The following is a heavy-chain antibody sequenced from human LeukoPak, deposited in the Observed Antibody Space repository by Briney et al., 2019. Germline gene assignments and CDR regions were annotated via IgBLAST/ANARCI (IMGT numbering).Heavy chain of an antibody. CDR1: GFTFSNHW. CDR3: ARGSFGPDY. CDR2: INNDGSST. Sequence: GGSLRLSCAASGFTFSNHWMHWVRQAPGKGLVWVSRINNDGSSTIYADSVKGRFTISRDNAKNTLYLQMNSLRAEDTAVYYCARGSFGPDYWGQGTLVTVSS. J-gene: IGHJ4*02. D-gene: IGHD3-10*01. V-gene: IGHV3-74*01.